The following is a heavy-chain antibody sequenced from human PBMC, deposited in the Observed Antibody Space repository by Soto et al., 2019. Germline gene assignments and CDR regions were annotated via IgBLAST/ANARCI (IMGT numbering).Heavy chain of an antibody. D-gene: IGHD3-10*01. J-gene: IGHJ4*02. CDR2: ISGSGGST. CDR1: GFTFSSYA. Sequence: EVQLLESGGGLVQPGGSLRLSCAASGFTFSSYAMSWVRQAPGKGLEWVSAISGSGGSTYYADSVKGRFTISRDNSKNTLYLQMNSRRAEDTAVYYCAKDPYYYGSGSFATPNYFDYWGQGTLVTVSS. CDR3: AKDPYYYGSGSFATPNYFDY. V-gene: IGHV3-23*01.